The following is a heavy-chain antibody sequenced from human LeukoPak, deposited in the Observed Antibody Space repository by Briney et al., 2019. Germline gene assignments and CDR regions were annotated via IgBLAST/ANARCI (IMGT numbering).Heavy chain of an antibody. Sequence: PGGSLRLSCEASGFGFSHTAMHWVRQAPGKGLELVSFISGGGDNTDYADSVKGRFTISRDNSKNTLYLQMSSLRAEDTALYYCAKAWSYYFDYWGQGTLVTVSS. V-gene: IGHV3-23*01. J-gene: IGHJ4*02. CDR3: AKAWSYYFDY. D-gene: IGHD3-16*01. CDR2: ISGGGDNT. CDR1: GFGFSHTA.